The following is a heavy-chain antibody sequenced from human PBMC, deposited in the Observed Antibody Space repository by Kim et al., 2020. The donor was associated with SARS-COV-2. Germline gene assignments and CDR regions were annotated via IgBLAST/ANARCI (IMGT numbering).Heavy chain of an antibody. CDR2: IYYTGST. V-gene: IGHV4-59*08. J-gene: IGHJ5*02. CDR3: ARHPGGCGWFDP. Sequence: SETLSLTCTVSGGSISSYYWNWIRQPPGKGLEWIGYIYYTGSTNYNPSLKSRVTISVDTSKNQFSLKLSSVTAADTAVYYCARHPGGCGWFDPWGQGTLVTVSS. D-gene: IGHD2-21*01. CDR1: GGSISSYY.